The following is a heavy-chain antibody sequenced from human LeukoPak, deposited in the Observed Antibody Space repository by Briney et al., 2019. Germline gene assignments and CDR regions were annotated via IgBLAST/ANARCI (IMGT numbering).Heavy chain of an antibody. Sequence: ASVKVSCKASGGTFSSYAISWVRQAPGQGLEWMGGIIPIFGTANYAQKFQGRVTITTDESTSTAYMELSSLRSEDTAVYYCAPRYQLLLGWAFDIWGQGTMVTVSS. J-gene: IGHJ3*02. V-gene: IGHV1-69*05. CDR1: GGTFSSYA. CDR2: IIPIFGTA. D-gene: IGHD2-2*01. CDR3: APRYQLLLGWAFDI.